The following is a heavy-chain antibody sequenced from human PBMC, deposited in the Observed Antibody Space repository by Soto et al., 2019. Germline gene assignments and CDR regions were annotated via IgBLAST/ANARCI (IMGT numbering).Heavy chain of an antibody. CDR1: GFTFSSYG. V-gene: IGHV3-33*03. D-gene: IGHD1-7*01. CDR3: AGNCNYHAFDI. CDR2: IWYDGTTT. Sequence: GSLRLSCAAAGFTFSSYGMHWVRQAPGKGLEWVVVIWYDGTTTNYADSVKGRFTISRDNAKNTLYLQMNSLRAEDTAVYYCAGNCNYHAFDIWGQGTMVTVSS. J-gene: IGHJ3*02.